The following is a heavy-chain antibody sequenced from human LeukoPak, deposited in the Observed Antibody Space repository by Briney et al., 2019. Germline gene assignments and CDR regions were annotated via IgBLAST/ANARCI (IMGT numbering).Heavy chain of an antibody. J-gene: IGHJ4*02. CDR1: GGSISSYY. CDR3: ARVLFGLVGAIYFDY. Sequence: PSETLSLTCTVSGGSISSYYWSWIRQPPGKGLGWIGYIYYSGSTDYNPSLKSRVTISVDTSKNQFSLKLSSVTAADTAVYYCARVLFGLVGAIYFDYWGQGTLVTVSS. CDR2: IYYSGST. D-gene: IGHD1-26*01. V-gene: IGHV4-59*01.